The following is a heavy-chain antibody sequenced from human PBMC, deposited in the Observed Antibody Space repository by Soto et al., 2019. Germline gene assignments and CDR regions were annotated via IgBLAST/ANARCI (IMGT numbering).Heavy chain of an antibody. Sequence: PSQTLSLTCAISGDSVSSNSAVWNWIRQSPSRGLEWLGRTYYGSKWDNNYAISPKSRIANNPDTSKNKFTLHLNSVTSEDKAEHYSARATVAEAGKRHSPESGCKVYGIDDWGQGTPVTVSS. CDR3: ARATVAEAGKRHSPESGCKVYGIDD. CDR2: TYYGSKWDN. CDR1: GDSVSSNSAV. J-gene: IGHJ6*02. D-gene: IGHD2-15*01. V-gene: IGHV6-1*01.